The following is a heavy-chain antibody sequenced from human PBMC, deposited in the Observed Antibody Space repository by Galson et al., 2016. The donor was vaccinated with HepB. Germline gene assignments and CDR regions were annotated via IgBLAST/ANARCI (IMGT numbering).Heavy chain of an antibody. J-gene: IGHJ4*02. CDR3: ARDLLLWVDDPSL. Sequence: VKVSCKASGYTFTSHGIHWVRQAPGQGLEWMGWINTGNGNTKYAQKFQDRVSISRDTSASTAHMELSSLGSEDTALYFCARDLLLWVDDPSLWGQGTLVTVSS. V-gene: IGHV1-3*04. D-gene: IGHD3-10*01. CDR1: GYTFTSHG. CDR2: INTGNGNT.